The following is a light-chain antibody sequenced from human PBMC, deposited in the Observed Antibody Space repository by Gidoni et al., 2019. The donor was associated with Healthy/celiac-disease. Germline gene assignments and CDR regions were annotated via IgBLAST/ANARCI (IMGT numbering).Light chain of an antibody. J-gene: IGKJ1*01. V-gene: IGKV4-1*01. CDR2: LAS. CDR1: QTVLYRSDNRNH. Sequence: DILMTQSPDSLSVSLGERATINCKSSQTVLYRSDNRNHLAWYQQKPGQSPKLLISLASTRASGVPEGFSGSGSGKDFTLTISNLQEEDAAVYYCQQYYDSPRTFGQGTKVEIK. CDR3: QQYYDSPRT.